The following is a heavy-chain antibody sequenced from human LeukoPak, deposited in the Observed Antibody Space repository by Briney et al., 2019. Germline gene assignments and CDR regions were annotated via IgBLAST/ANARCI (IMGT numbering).Heavy chain of an antibody. V-gene: IGHV4-39*01. CDR2: IYYSGST. CDR1: GGSISSSSYY. D-gene: IGHD3-3*01. J-gene: IGHJ6*04. CDR3: ASDSKYDFWSGFELGGGFQGEDV. Sequence: SETLSLTCTVSGGSISSSSYYWGWTRQPPGKGLEWIGSIYYSGSTYYNPSLKSRVTISVDTSKNQFSLKLSSVTAADTAVYYCASDSKYDFWSGFELGGGFQGEDVWGKGTTVTVSS.